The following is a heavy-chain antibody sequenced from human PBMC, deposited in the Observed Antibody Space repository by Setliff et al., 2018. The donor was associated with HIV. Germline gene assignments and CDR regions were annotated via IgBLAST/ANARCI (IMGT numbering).Heavy chain of an antibody. CDR2: VHHSGNT. V-gene: IGHV4-59*01. D-gene: IGHD1-26*01. CDR3: ARVRGSSYFGTFDY. J-gene: IGHJ4*02. Sequence: SETLSLTCTVSSDSISSSYWTWIRQPPGQGLEWIGYVHHSGNTNYNPSLKSRVTISVDTSKNQFSLKLSSVTAADTAVYYCARVRGSSYFGTFDYWGQGALVTVSS. CDR1: SDSISSSY.